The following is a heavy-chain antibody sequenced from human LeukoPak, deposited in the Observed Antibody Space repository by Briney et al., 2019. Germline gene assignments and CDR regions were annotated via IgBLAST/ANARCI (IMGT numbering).Heavy chain of an antibody. CDR2: IYSSGST. Sequence: SETLSLTCTVSGGSISNYYWRWIRQPPGKGLDWIGFIYSSGSTNYNPSLKSRVTMSVDTSKNQFSLNLNSVTAADTAVYYCARLYCSTTSCFDYWGQGTLVTVSS. J-gene: IGHJ4*02. V-gene: IGHV4-59*01. CDR1: GGSISNYY. D-gene: IGHD2-2*01. CDR3: ARLYCSTTSCFDY.